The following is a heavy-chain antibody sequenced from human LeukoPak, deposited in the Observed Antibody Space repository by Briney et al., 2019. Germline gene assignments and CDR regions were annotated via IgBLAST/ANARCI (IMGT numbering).Heavy chain of an antibody. D-gene: IGHD3-3*01. Sequence: SETLSLTCAVYGGSFSGYYWSWIRQPPGKGLEWIGGINHSGSTNYNPSLKSRVTISVDTSKNQFSLKLSSVTAADTAVYYCARGPSYYDFWSGYLTTYYYYYYGMDVWGQGTTVTVSS. CDR2: INHSGST. CDR1: GGSFSGYY. CDR3: ARGPSYYDFWSGYLTTYYYYYYGMDV. V-gene: IGHV4-34*01. J-gene: IGHJ6*02.